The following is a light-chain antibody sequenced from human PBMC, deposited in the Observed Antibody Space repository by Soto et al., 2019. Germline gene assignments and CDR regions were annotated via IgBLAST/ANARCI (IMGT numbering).Light chain of an antibody. CDR3: CSYAGSSTVV. CDR1: SSDVGSYNL. Sequence: QSALTQPASVSGSPGRSITISCTGPSSDVGSYNLVSWYQQHPGKAPKLMIYEVSKRPSGVSNRFSGSKSGNTASLTISGLQAEDEADYYCCSYAGSSTVVFGGGTKVTVL. J-gene: IGLJ2*01. V-gene: IGLV2-23*02. CDR2: EVS.